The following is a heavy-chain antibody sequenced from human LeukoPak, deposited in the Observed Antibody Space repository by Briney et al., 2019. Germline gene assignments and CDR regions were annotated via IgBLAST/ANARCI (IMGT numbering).Heavy chain of an antibody. J-gene: IGHJ4*02. V-gene: IGHV3-23*01. Sequence: GGSPRLSCAASGFTFSSDAMYWVRQAPGKGLEWVSGISGRGGSTYYADSVKGRFTISRDNSRNTVYLQMHSLRAADTAVYYCGRVVVVIETVDYWGQGTLVTVSS. CDR1: GFTFSSDA. CDR3: GRVVVVIETVDY. D-gene: IGHD3-22*01. CDR2: ISGRGGST.